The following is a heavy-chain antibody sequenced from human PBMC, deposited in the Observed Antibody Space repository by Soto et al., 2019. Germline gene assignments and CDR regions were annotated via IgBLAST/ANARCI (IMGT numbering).Heavy chain of an antibody. Sequence: GSLRLSCAASGFTFSSYAMNWVRQAPGKGLEWVSTISGSGVSTYYADSVKGRFTISRDNSKNTLYLQMNSLRAEDTAVYYCAKPGMAAAIQHWGQGTLVTVSS. CDR1: GFTFSSYA. CDR3: AKPGMAAAIQH. J-gene: IGHJ1*01. D-gene: IGHD6-13*01. V-gene: IGHV3-23*01. CDR2: ISGSGVST.